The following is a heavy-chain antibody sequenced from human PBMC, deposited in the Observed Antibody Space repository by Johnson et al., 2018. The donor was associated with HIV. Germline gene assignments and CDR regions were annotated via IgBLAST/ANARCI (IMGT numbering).Heavy chain of an antibody. V-gene: IGHV3-30*03. CDR1: GFTFSSYG. Sequence: QVQLVESGGGVVQPGRSLRLSCAASGFTFSSYGMHWVRQVPGKGLEWVAVISYDGINKYYADSVKGRFTISRDNSKKTLYLQMNSLRPEDTAVYYCAREVYAHDAFDIWGQGTMVTVSS. CDR2: ISYDGINK. J-gene: IGHJ3*02. D-gene: IGHD3-16*01. CDR3: AREVYAHDAFDI.